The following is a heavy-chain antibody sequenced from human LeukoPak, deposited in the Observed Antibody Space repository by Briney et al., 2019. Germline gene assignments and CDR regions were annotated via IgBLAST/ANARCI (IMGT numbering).Heavy chain of an antibody. Sequence: GGSLRLSCAASGFTFSSYGMHWVRQAPGKGLEWVAVISYDGSNKYYADSVKGRFTISRDNSKNTLYLQMNSLRAEDTAVYYCAKGALEWLLGGGYFDYRGQGTLVTVSS. J-gene: IGHJ4*02. CDR3: AKGALEWLLGGGYFDY. CDR1: GFTFSSYG. CDR2: ISYDGSNK. V-gene: IGHV3-30*18. D-gene: IGHD3-3*01.